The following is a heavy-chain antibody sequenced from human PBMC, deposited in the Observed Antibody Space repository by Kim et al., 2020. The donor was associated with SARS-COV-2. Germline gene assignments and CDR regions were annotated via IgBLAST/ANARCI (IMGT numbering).Heavy chain of an antibody. CDR1: GYSFTSYW. V-gene: IGHV5-51*01. CDR3: ARFDDYVWGSYRPLGAFDI. J-gene: IGHJ3*02. CDR2: IYPGDSDT. D-gene: IGHD3-16*02. Sequence: GESLKISCKGSGYSFTSYWIGWVRQMPGKGLEWMGIIYPGDSDTRYSPSFQGQVTISADKSISTAYLQWSSLKASDTAMYYCARFDDYVWGSYRPLGAFDIWGQGTMVTVSS.